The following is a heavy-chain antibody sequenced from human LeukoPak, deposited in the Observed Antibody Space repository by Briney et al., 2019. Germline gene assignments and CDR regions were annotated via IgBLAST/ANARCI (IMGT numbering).Heavy chain of an antibody. D-gene: IGHD3-10*01. CDR1: GYTFTGYY. V-gene: IGHV1-2*02. Sequence: GASVKVSCTASGYTFTGYYMHWVRQAPGQGLEWMGWINPNSGGTNYAQKFQGRVTMTRDTSISTAYMELSRLRSDDTAVYYCVSGGYYYGSGRSWDYYYYMDVWGKGTTVTISS. J-gene: IGHJ6*03. CDR2: INPNSGGT. CDR3: VSGGYYYGSGRSWDYYYYMDV.